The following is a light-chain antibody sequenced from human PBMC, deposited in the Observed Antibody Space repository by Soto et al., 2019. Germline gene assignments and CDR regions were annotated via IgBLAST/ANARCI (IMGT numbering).Light chain of an antibody. Sequence: QSVLTQPASASGSPGQSVTMSCTGTSSDVGGYNYVSWYQQHPGKAPKLMIYEVSKRPSGVPDRFSGSKSGNTASLTVSGLQAEDEADYYCSSYAGSNYYVFGTGTKVTV. CDR2: EVS. J-gene: IGLJ1*01. V-gene: IGLV2-8*01. CDR1: SSDVGGYNY. CDR3: SSYAGSNYYV.